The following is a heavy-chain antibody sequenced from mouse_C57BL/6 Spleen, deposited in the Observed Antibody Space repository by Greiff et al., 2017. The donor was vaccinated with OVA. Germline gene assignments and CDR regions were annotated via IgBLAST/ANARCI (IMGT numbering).Heavy chain of an antibody. Sequence: EVHLVESGEGLVKPGGSLKLSCAASGFTFSSYAMSWVRQTPEKRLEWVAYISSGGDYIYYADTVKGRFTISRDNARNTLYLQMSSLKSEDTAMYYCTRGYYGSSYYYAMDYWGQGTSVTVSS. CDR3: TRGYYGSSYYYAMDY. CDR1: GFTFSSYA. J-gene: IGHJ4*01. D-gene: IGHD1-1*01. CDR2: ISSGGDYI. V-gene: IGHV5-9-1*02.